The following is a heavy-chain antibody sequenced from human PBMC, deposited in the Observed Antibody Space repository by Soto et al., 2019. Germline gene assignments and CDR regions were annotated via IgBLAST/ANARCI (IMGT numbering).Heavy chain of an antibody. J-gene: IGHJ4*02. V-gene: IGHV4-59*01. CDR1: GGSISTYY. CDR3: ARDDRAHTNSSAPDH. Sequence: SETLSLTCTVSGGSISTYYLNWIRQPTGKGLESIGYIYYSGSANYSPSLKSRVTISVDTSKNEFSLKLSSVTAADTAIYYCARDDRAHTNSSAPDHWGQGTLVTVSS. D-gene: IGHD3-22*01. CDR2: IYYSGSA.